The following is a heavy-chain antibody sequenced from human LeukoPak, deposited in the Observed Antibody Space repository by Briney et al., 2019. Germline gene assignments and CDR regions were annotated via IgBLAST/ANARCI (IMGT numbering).Heavy chain of an antibody. CDR1: GFTFSSYA. V-gene: IGHV3-23*01. D-gene: IGHD6-13*01. Sequence: GGSLRLSCAASGFTFSSYAMRWVRQAPGKGLEWVSALSGSGGSTYYADSVKGRFTISRDNSKNTLYLQMNSLRAEDTAVYYCAKSQFSSSWYTYFDYWGQGTLVTVSS. CDR2: LSGSGGST. J-gene: IGHJ4*02. CDR3: AKSQFSSSWYTYFDY.